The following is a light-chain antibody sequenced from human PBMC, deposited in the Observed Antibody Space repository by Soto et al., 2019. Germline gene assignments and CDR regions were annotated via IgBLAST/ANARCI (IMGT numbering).Light chain of an antibody. CDR3: QQYGSSGT. V-gene: IGKV1-39*02. CDR2: AAS. Sequence: HSPSVKTASVRHRVTITCRASQSISSYLNWYQQKPGKAPKLLIYAASSLQSGVPSRFSGSGSGTDFTLTISRLHPGDFAVNYCQQYGSSGTVGRGTKVDIK. J-gene: IGKJ1*01. CDR1: QSISSY.